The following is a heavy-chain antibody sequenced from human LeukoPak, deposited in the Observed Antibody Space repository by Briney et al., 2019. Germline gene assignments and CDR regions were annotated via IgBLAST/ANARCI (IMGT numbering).Heavy chain of an antibody. D-gene: IGHD3-3*01. Sequence: ASVKVSCKASGYTFTSYDINWVRQATGQGLEWMGWMNPNSGNTGYAQKFQGRVTMTRNTSISTAYMELSSLRSEDTAVYYCARVSTKNTSYYDFWSGYYEPPGYWGQGTLVTVSS. CDR2: MNPNSGNT. V-gene: IGHV1-8*01. J-gene: IGHJ4*02. CDR3: ARVSTKNTSYYDFWSGYYEPPGY. CDR1: GYTFTSYD.